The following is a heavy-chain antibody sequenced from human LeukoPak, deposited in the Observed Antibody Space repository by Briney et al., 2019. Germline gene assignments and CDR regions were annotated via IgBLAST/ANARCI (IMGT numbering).Heavy chain of an antibody. CDR1: GGSISNGHW. Sequence: SETLSLTCGVSGGSISNGHWWSWVRQPPGKGLEWIGEIYHTGSANYNPSLKSRVTISVDKSENQFSLSLNSVTAADTAVYYCARVYPAYYYGSGSSDYFDYWGQGTLVTVPS. V-gene: IGHV4-4*02. J-gene: IGHJ4*02. CDR3: ARVYPAYYYGSGSSDYFDY. D-gene: IGHD3-10*01. CDR2: IYHTGSA.